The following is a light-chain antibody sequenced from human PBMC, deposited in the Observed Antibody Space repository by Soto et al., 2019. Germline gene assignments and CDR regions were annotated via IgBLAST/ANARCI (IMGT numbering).Light chain of an antibody. J-gene: IGLJ2*01. V-gene: IGLV3-21*02. CDR1: NIGSKS. CDR2: DDS. Sequence: SYELTQPPSVSVAPGQTARITCGGNNIGSKSVHWYQQKPGQAPVVVVYDDSDRPSGIPERFSGSNSGNTATLTISRVEDGDEADYYCQVWDSSSDPFVFGVGTKLTVL. CDR3: QVWDSSSDPFV.